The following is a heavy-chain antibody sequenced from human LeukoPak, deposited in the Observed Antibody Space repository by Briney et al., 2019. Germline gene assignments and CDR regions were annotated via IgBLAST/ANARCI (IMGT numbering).Heavy chain of an antibody. V-gene: IGHV3-30*18. CDR2: ISYDESSK. J-gene: IGHJ6*02. CDR1: GFTFSNYG. Sequence: PGGSLRLSCAASGFTFSNYGMHWVRQAPGKGLEWVTFISYDESSKYYADSVKGRFTISRDNSKNTLYLQMNSLRAEDTAVYYCAKIACSSTSCYRNYYYNMDVWGQGTTVTASS. CDR3: AKIACSSTSCYRNYYYNMDV. D-gene: IGHD2-2*02.